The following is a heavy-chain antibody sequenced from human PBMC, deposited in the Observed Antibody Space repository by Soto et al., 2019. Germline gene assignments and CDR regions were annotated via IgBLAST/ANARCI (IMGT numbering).Heavy chain of an antibody. Sequence: GGSLRLSCADSGLTFSRYWVSWVRQAPGKGLEWVSSISSTGALMYYADSVKGRFTISRDDADNSLYLQMNSLRVEDTAVYYSARDRLARGIPVAGRIDYWGQGALVTVSS. V-gene: IGHV3-21*01. CDR1: GLTFSRYW. CDR2: ISSTGALM. J-gene: IGHJ4*02. CDR3: ARDRLARGIPVAGRIDY. D-gene: IGHD6-19*01.